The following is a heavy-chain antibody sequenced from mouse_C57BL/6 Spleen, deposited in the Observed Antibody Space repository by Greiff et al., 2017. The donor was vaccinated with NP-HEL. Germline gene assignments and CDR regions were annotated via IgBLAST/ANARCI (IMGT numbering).Heavy chain of an antibody. V-gene: IGHV1-62-2*01. CDR3: ARHEGGLGFLYYGSSYGYFDV. D-gene: IGHD1-1*01. J-gene: IGHJ1*03. Sequence: QVQLQQSGAELVKPGTSVKLSCKASGYTFTEYTIHWVKQRSGQGLEWIGWFYPGSGSIKYNEKFKDKATLTADKSSSTVYMELSRLTSEDSAVYCCARHEGGLGFLYYGSSYGYFDVWGTGTTVTVSS. CDR1: GYTFTEYT. CDR2: FYPGSGSI.